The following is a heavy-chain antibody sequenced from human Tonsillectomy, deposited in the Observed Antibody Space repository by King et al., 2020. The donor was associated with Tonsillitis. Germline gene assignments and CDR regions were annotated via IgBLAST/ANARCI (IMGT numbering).Heavy chain of an antibody. J-gene: IGHJ2*01. Sequence: VQLVESGGGLVKPGGSLRLSCAASGFTFSDYYMSWIRQAPGKGLEWVSDISSSGSYTNYADSVQGRFTMSRDNAKNSLYLQMNSLRAEDTAVYYCARDLRGGGNWYFDLWGRGTLVTVSS. D-gene: IGHD4-23*01. CDR3: ARDLRGGGNWYFDL. V-gene: IGHV3-11*05. CDR1: GFTFSDYY. CDR2: ISSSGSYT.